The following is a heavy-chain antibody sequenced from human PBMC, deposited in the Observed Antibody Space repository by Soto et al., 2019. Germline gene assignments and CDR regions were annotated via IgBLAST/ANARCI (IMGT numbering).Heavy chain of an antibody. CDR1: EFTFSGRS. J-gene: IGHJ6*03. CDR2: IDKVGTDS. CDR3: ARGWFGPDV. Sequence: EVQLVESGGGLVQPGGSLRLSCAASEFTFSGRSVHWVRQAPGKGLVWVSGIDKVGTDSTYADSVKGRFTSSRDNAKNTVYLQINGLRVEDTAVYYCARGWFGPDVWGKGTTVTVSS. D-gene: IGHD3-10*01. V-gene: IGHV3-74*01.